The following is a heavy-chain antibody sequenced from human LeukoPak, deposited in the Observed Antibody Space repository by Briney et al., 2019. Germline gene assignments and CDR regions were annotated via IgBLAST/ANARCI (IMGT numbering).Heavy chain of an antibody. Sequence: SETLSLTCTVSGGSISSSSYYWGWIRQPPGKGLEWIGSIYYSGSTYYNPSLKSRVTISVDTSKNQFSLKLSSVTAADTAVYYCARDVYGSGAFDYWGQGTLVTASP. CDR1: GGSISSSSYY. J-gene: IGHJ4*02. CDR2: IYYSGST. V-gene: IGHV4-39*07. D-gene: IGHD3-10*01. CDR3: ARDVYGSGAFDY.